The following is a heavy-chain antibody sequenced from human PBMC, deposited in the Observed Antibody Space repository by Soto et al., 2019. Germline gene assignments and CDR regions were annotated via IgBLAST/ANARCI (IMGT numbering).Heavy chain of an antibody. D-gene: IGHD6-19*01. Sequence: QVQLLESGGGVVQPGRSLRLSCAASGFTFSSYGMHWVRPAPGNGLEWVAVISYDGSNKYYADSVKGRFTISRENSKNALYRQMNGLRAEDTAVYDCAKDRRVVAVAAPFDYWGQGTLVTVSS. CDR3: AKDRRVVAVAAPFDY. V-gene: IGHV3-30*18. J-gene: IGHJ4*02. CDR1: GFTFSSYG. CDR2: ISYDGSNK.